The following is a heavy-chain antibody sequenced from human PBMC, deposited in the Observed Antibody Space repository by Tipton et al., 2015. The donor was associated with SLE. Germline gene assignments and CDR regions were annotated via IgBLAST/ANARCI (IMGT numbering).Heavy chain of an antibody. CDR2: INHSGST. CDR1: GGSFSVYY. Sequence: TLSLTCAFYGGSFSVYYWTWIRQPPGRGLEWIGEINHSGSTNYNPSLKSRVTISVDTSKNQFSLKLSSVTAADTAVYYCARGISSGWWNYWGQGNLVTVSS. V-gene: IGHV4-34*01. D-gene: IGHD6-19*01. CDR3: ARGISSGWWNY. J-gene: IGHJ4*02.